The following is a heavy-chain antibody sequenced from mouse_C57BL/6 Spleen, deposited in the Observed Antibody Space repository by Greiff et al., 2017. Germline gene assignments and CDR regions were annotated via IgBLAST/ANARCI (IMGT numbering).Heavy chain of an antibody. CDR2: ISNGGGST. CDR3: ARNGFDY. Sequence: EVQVVESGGGLVQPGGSLKLSCAASGFTFSDYYMYWVRQTPEKRLEWVAYISNGGGSTYYPDTVKGRFTISRDNAKNTLYLQMSRLKSEDTAMYYCARNGFDYWGQGTTLTVSS. J-gene: IGHJ2*01. V-gene: IGHV5-12*01. CDR1: GFTFSDYY.